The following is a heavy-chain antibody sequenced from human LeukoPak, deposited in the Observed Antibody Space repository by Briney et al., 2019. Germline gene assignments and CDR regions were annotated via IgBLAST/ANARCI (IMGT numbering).Heavy chain of an antibody. J-gene: IGHJ6*04. CDR3: ARDPARVYIWDV. Sequence: SETLSLTCAVSGGSFSGYYWTWIRQPPGKGLEWIGEINHSGRTNYNPSLKSRVIMSVDTSKNQFSLKLSSVTAADTAVYYCARDPARVYIWDVWGKGTTVTVSS. D-gene: IGHD6-6*01. V-gene: IGHV4-34*01. CDR2: INHSGRT. CDR1: GGSFSGYY.